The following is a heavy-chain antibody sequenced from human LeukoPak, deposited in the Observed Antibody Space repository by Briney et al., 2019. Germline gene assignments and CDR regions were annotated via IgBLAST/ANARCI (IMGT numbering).Heavy chain of an antibody. CDR3: AKPHEDIVVVPAAEGSGCFDY. CDR1: GFTLRSYT. V-gene: IGHV3-21*01. D-gene: IGHD2-2*01. CDR2: IGISSNKI. J-gene: IGHJ4*02. Sequence: GGSLRLSCAASGFTLRSYTMNWVRQAPGKGLEWVSSIGISSNKIYYADSVKGRFIISRDNAKNSVYLQMNSLRAEDTAVYYCAKPHEDIVVVPAAEGSGCFDYWGQGTLVTVSS.